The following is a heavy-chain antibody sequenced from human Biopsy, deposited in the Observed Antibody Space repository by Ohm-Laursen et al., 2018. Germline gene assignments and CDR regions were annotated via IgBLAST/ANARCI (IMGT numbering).Heavy chain of an antibody. CDR1: GYTFTSYD. CDR2: LNPVSGNS. D-gene: IGHD1-7*01. CDR3: GRAVRNQLLTDP. V-gene: IGHV1-8*01. Sequence: SVKVSCKASGYTFTSYDITWVRQASGQGPEWIGWLNPVSGNSNFGQKFRGRVTVTSDTSISTAYTELSGLTSDDTATYYCGRAVRNQLLTDPWGQGTLVTVTS. J-gene: IGHJ5*02.